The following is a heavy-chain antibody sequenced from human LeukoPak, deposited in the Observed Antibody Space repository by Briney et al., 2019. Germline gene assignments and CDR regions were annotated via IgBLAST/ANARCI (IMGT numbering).Heavy chain of an antibody. CDR2: IYYSGST. V-gene: IGHV4-39*01. J-gene: IGHJ5*02. CDR1: GGSISSSSYY. Sequence: PSETLSLTCAVSGGSISSSSYYWGWIRQPPGKGLEWIGSIYYSGSTYYNPSLKSRVTISVDTSKNQFSLKLSSVTAADTAVYYCAVETYDYVWGSYRSNWFDPWGQGTLVTVSS. CDR3: AVETYDYVWGSYRSNWFDP. D-gene: IGHD3-16*02.